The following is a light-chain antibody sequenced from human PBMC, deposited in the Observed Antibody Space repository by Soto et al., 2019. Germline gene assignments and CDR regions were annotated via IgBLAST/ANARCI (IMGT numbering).Light chain of an antibody. CDR3: QQFNNYPWT. CDR2: KAS. Sequence: DIQMTQSPSTLSASVGDRVTITCRASQSISSWLAWYQQKPGKAPKLLIYKASSLESGVPSRFSGSGSGTEFTLTISCLQPDEFATYYCQQFNNYPWTCGQGTMVEIK. CDR1: QSISSW. V-gene: IGKV1-5*03. J-gene: IGKJ1*01.